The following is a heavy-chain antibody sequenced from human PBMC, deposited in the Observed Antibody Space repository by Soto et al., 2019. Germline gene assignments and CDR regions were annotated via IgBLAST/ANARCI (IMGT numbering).Heavy chain of an antibody. Sequence: PGGSLRLSCAASGFIVSRNYMSWVRQAPGKGLEWVSIIYTDGTNKYYADSVKGRFTISRDSSKNTLYLQMNSLRPEDTAVYYCAREEGPYYSGIDVWGQGTTVTVSS. V-gene: IGHV3-53*05. CDR3: AREEGPYYSGIDV. J-gene: IGHJ6*02. CDR1: GFIVSRNY. CDR2: IYTDGTNK.